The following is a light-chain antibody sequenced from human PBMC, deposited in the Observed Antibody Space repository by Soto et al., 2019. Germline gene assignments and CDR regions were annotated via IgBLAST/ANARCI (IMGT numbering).Light chain of an antibody. J-gene: IGKJ1*01. V-gene: IGKV3-20*01. CDR1: QSLSKTY. Sequence: EIVLTQSPGTLSLSPGERATLSCRASQSLSKTYLAWYQKKPGQAPRLLIDGASSRATGTPDRFSGSGSGTVFTLTSSRLEPEDFALYYCQQYVSPPWTFGQGTKVDIK. CDR2: GAS. CDR3: QQYVSPPWT.